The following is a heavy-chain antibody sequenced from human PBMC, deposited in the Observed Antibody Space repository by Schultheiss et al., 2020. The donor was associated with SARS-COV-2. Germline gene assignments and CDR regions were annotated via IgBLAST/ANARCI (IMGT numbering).Heavy chain of an antibody. CDR2: VNPDGSHT. CDR1: GFTFGDYA. D-gene: IGHD3-9*01. J-gene: IGHJ3*01. CDR3: ARGRLVRLLGAFDL. Sequence: GESLKISCITSGFTFGDYAMSWFRQAPGKGLVWVSRVNPDGSHTTYADSVRGRFTISRDNSKNTLYLQMNSLRAEDTAVYYCARGRLVRLLGAFDLWGQGTTVTVSS. V-gene: IGHV3-74*03.